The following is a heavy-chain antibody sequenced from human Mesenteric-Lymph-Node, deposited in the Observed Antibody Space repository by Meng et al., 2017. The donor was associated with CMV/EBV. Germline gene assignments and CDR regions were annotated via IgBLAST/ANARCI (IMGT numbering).Heavy chain of an antibody. Sequence: SETLSLTCAVYGGSFSGYYWSWIRQPPGKGLEWIGEINHSGSTNYNPSLKSRVTISVDTSKNQFSLNLYSVTAADTAVYYCATLNSMLPSGEGFYNYYDMDVWGQGTTVTVSS. D-gene: IGHD2-8*01. CDR2: INHSGST. J-gene: IGHJ6*02. CDR3: ATLNSMLPSGEGFYNYYDMDV. V-gene: IGHV4-34*01. CDR1: GGSFSGYY.